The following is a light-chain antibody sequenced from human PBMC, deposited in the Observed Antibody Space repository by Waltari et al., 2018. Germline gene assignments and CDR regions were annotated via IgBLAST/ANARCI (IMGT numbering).Light chain of an antibody. J-gene: IGLJ1*01. V-gene: IGLV3-21*02. CDR2: HNR. CDR1: NIESKS. CDR3: QVWHSISDHPGV. Sequence: SYVLTQPPSVSVAPGQTTRITCGGDNIESKSVHWYHQKPGQAPVLLVYHNRDRPSRIPERFSGSNSGNTATLTITRVEAGDEAEYYCQVWHSISDHPGVFGTGTKVTVL.